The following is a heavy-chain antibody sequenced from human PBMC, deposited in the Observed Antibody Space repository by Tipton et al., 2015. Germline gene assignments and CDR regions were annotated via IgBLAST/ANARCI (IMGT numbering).Heavy chain of an antibody. V-gene: IGHV4-61*01. CDR2: ISYTETS. CDR3: ARGHYVSRMDV. Sequence: LSLTCTVSGGSVSSGSYYWSWIRQPPGKGLEWIGYISYTETSHYNASLKSRVTISIDTSKNQFSLKLSSVTAADTAVYYCARGHYVSRMDVWGQGTTVTVSS. D-gene: IGHD3-10*01. J-gene: IGHJ6*02. CDR1: GGSVSSGSYY.